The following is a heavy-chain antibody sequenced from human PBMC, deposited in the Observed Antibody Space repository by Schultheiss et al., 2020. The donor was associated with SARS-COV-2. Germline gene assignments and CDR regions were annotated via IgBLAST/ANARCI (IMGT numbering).Heavy chain of an antibody. CDR3: AKESNDFWSGYGDAFDI. V-gene: IGHV3-23*01. Sequence: FTISRDNSKNTLYLQMNSLRAEDTAVYYCAKESNDFWSGYGDAFDIWGQGTMVTVSS. J-gene: IGHJ3*02. D-gene: IGHD3-3*01.